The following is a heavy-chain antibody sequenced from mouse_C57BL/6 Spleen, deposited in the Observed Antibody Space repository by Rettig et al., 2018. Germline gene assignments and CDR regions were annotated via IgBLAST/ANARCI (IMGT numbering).Heavy chain of an antibody. Sequence: GQGLEWIGVINPGSGGTNYNEKFKGKATLTADKSSSTAYMQLSSLTSEDSAVYFCARGRYYDYGYWYFDVWGTGTTVTVSS. D-gene: IGHD2-4*01. CDR3: ARGRYYDYGYWYFDV. J-gene: IGHJ1*03. CDR2: INPGSGGT. V-gene: IGHV1-54*01.